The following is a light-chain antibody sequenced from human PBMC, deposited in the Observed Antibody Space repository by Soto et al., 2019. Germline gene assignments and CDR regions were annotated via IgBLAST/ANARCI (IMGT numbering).Light chain of an antibody. J-gene: IGKJ2*03. V-gene: IGKV3-20*01. Sequence: DSLLTQSPGTVSLSPGERVTLSCRASQSISNNYLAWYQQKPGQAPRLLVYEASNRATGIPDRFSGSGSGADFTLTISRLEPGDSAVYYCQQYGGSPLYSFGQGTKLEIK. CDR2: EAS. CDR1: QSISNNY. CDR3: QQYGGSPLYS.